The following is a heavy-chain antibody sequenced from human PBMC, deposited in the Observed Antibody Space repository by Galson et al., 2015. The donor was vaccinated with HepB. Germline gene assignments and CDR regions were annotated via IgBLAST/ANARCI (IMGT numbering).Heavy chain of an antibody. J-gene: IGHJ6*02. Sequence: ETLSLTCAVYGGSFSGYYWSWIRQPPGKGLEWIGEINHSGSTNYNPSLKSRVTISVDTSKNQFSLKLSSVTAADTAVYYCAREWIQLWRSSYGMDVWGQGTTVTVSS. CDR2: INHSGST. CDR3: AREWIQLWRSSYGMDV. CDR1: GGSFSGYY. V-gene: IGHV4-34*01. D-gene: IGHD5-18*01.